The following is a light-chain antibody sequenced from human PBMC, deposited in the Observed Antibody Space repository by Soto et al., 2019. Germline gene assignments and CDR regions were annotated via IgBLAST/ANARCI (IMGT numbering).Light chain of an antibody. CDR2: GAS. CDR1: QSVSSN. V-gene: IGKV3-15*01. CDR3: HQYKNWPPWT. Sequence: IVMTKSPATLSVSPGERATLSCRASQSVSSNLAWYQQIPGQAPRLLLYGASTRATGIPVRFSGSGSETEFTLTFSSLQSEDFAVYYCHQYKNWPPWTFGQGTKVDI. J-gene: IGKJ1*01.